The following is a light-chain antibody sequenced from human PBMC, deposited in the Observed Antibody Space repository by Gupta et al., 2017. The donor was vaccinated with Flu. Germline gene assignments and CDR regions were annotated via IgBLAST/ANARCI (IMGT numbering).Light chain of an antibody. CDR1: SGSIATKY. J-gene: IGLJ2*01. CDR2: EDN. CDR3: QSYDSVGRDVV. Sequence: FMLPKPPPVSESPGNPVTIPCPRRSGSIATKYVQCDPQSPRSSPTTVIYEDNQRPSEVPERFDGSADSSSSSASLTIIDLKTDDEADYFCQSYDSVGRDVVFGGGTRLTVL. V-gene: IGLV6-57*01.